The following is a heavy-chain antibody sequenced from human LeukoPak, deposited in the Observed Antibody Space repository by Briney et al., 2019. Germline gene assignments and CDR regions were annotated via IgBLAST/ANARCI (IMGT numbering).Heavy chain of an antibody. CDR3: GFSEGDF. V-gene: IGHV4-4*07. D-gene: IGHD6-25*01. J-gene: IGHJ4*02. CDR1: GGSISSYY. CDR2: IFPGGSV. Sequence: PSETLSLTCTVSGGSISSYYWSWIRQPPGKGLEWIGRIFPGGSVNYNPSLESRLTLSIDTSKNQFSLELTSVTAADTAMYFCGFSEGDFWGQGALVTVS.